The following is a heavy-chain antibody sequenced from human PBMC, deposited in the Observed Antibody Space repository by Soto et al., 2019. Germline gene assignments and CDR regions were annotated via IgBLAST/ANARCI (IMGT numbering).Heavy chain of an antibody. CDR3: ARAATTVVTPFAY. CDR1: GGSISSGGYY. CDR2: IYYSGST. Sequence: QVQLQESGPGLVKPSQTLSLTCTVSGGSISSGGYYWSWIRQHPGKGLEWIGYIYYSGSTYYNPSLKSRVTISVDTYKNEFSLKLSSVTAADTAVYYCARAATTVVTPFAYWGQGTLVTVSS. D-gene: IGHD4-17*01. J-gene: IGHJ4*02. V-gene: IGHV4-31*03.